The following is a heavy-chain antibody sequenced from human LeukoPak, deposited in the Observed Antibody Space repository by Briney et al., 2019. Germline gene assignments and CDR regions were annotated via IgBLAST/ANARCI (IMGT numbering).Heavy chain of an antibody. J-gene: IGHJ4*02. CDR3: ARMHYYDSSGYFDY. V-gene: IGHV1-69*06. D-gene: IGHD3-22*01. CDR2: IIPIFGTA. CDR1: GGTFSSYA. Sequence: GASVKVSCKASGGTFSSYAISWVRQAPGQGLEWMGGIIPIFGTANYAQKFQGRVTITADKSTSTAYMELSSLRSEDTAVYYCARMHYYDSSGYFDYWGQGTLVTVSS.